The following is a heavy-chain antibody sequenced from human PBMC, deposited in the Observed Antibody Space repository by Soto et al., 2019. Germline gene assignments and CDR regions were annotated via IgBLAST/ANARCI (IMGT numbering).Heavy chain of an antibody. D-gene: IGHD5-12*01. CDR3: ARGKGATITYTSPYYYGMDV. J-gene: IGHJ6*02. V-gene: IGHV5-10-1*01. Sequence: GESLKISCKGSGYSFTSYWISWVRQMPGKGLEWMGRIDPSDSYTNYSTSFQGHVTISADKSISTAYLQWSSLKASDTAMYYCARGKGATITYTSPYYYGMDVWGQGTTVTVSS. CDR1: GYSFTSYW. CDR2: IDPSDSYT.